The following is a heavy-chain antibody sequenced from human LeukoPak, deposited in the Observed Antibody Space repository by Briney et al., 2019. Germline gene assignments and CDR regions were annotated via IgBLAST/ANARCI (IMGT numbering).Heavy chain of an antibody. CDR1: GFPFNAYW. J-gene: IGHJ6*02. Sequence: GGSLRLSCAASGFPFNAYWMTWVRQAPGKGLEWVANIRQDGDTKYYVDSVKGRFTISRDNAMNSLYLQMNSLRAEDTAVYYCAKVNHYYYGMDVWGQGTTVTVSS. CDR3: AKVNHYYYGMDV. V-gene: IGHV3-7*03. CDR2: IRQDGDTK.